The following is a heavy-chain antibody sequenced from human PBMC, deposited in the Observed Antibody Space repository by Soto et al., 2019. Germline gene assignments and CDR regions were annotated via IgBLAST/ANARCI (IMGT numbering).Heavy chain of an antibody. CDR3: ARQDHGDYEFFFDY. V-gene: IGHV4-39*01. D-gene: IGHD4-17*01. J-gene: IGHJ4*02. Sequence: ETLSLTCTVSGASIISTTKYWGWIRQPPGRGLEWIGTISSIGSTYYNPSLEGRVTISVDTSKNQFSLKVTSVTAADTGLYYCARQDHGDYEFFFDYWGQGTLVTVSS. CDR1: GASIISTTKY. CDR2: ISSIGST.